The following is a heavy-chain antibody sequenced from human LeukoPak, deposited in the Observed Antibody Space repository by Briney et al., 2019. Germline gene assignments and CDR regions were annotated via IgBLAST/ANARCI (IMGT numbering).Heavy chain of an antibody. CDR1: GYTFTSYA. D-gene: IGHD3-10*01. CDR3: ARINYGSGSYYKYPLSYFDY. J-gene: IGHJ4*02. CDR2: INPNSGGT. Sequence: ASVKVSCKASGYTFTSYAMNWVRQAPGQGLEWMGWINPNSGGTNYAQKFQGRVTMTTDTSTSTAYMELRSLISDDTAVYYCARINYGSGSYYKYPLSYFDYWGQGTLVTVSS. V-gene: IGHV1-2*02.